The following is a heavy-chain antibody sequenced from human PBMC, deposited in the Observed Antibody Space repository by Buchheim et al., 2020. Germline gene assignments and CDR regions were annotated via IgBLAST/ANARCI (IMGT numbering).Heavy chain of an antibody. CDR2: INHSGST. V-gene: IGHV4-34*01. Sequence: QVQLQQWGAGLLKPSETLSLTCAVYGGSFSGYYWSWIRQPPGKGLEWIGEINHSGSTNYNPSLKSRVTISVDTSKNQFSLKLGSVTAADTAVYYCARRTRQWLVLGGGIDYWGQGTL. CDR1: GGSFSGYY. J-gene: IGHJ4*02. D-gene: IGHD6-19*01. CDR3: ARRTRQWLVLGGGIDY.